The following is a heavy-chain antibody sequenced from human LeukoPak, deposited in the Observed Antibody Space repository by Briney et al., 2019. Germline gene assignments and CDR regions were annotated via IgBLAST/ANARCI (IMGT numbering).Heavy chain of an antibody. V-gene: IGHV1-46*01. J-gene: IGHJ6*03. CDR2: INPSGGST. D-gene: IGHD1-26*01. Sequence: ASVKVSCKASGYTFTGYYMHWVRQAPGQGLEWMGIINPSGGSTSYAQKFQGRVTMTRDTSTSAVYMELSSLRSEDTAVYYCARSPGGSYPMDVWGKGTTVTVSS. CDR3: ARSPGGSYPMDV. CDR1: GYTFTGYY.